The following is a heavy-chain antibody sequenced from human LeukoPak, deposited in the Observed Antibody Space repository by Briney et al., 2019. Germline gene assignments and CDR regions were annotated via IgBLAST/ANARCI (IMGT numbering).Heavy chain of an antibody. V-gene: IGHV1-2*02. D-gene: IGHD3-16*01. J-gene: IGHJ4*02. CDR3: APTAEAYTSWWKV. CDR1: GYKFTDDY. Sequence: GASVKVSSKAPGYKFTDDYMHWVRQAPGQGLEFMGWINPDSGFTNYAQKFKGRVTMTRDTSISTAYLEVRSLTSDDTAVYYCAPTAEAYTSWWKVWGQGTLVTVSS. CDR2: INPDSGFT.